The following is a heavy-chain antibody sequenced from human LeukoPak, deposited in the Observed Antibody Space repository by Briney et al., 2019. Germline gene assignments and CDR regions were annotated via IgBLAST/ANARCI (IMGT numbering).Heavy chain of an antibody. CDR3: ARMEVA. CDR2: ISSDGITT. J-gene: IGHJ3*01. Sequence: GGSLRLSCAASGFTFSSSWMHWVRQVPGKGLVWVSRISSDGITTNYADSVKGRFTISKDNAKNTVYLQMNSLRAEDTAVYYCARMEVAWGQGTIVTVSS. V-gene: IGHV3-74*01. CDR1: GFTFSSSW. D-gene: IGHD3-3*01.